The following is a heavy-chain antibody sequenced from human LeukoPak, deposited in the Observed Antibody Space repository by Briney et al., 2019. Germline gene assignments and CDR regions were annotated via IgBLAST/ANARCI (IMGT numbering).Heavy chain of an antibody. V-gene: IGHV3-30*02. CDR1: GFIFSDYD. Sequence: GGSLRLSCVGSGFIFSDYDIHWVRQAPGKGLEWVASVSSDGSVRFYGDSVKGRFIISRDNSRNILYVEINSLRSEDTAVYYCARDGSDRVAVATFRYYGLDVWGQGTTV. J-gene: IGHJ6*02. CDR3: ARDGSDRVAVATFRYYGLDV. D-gene: IGHD6-19*01. CDR2: VSSDGSVR.